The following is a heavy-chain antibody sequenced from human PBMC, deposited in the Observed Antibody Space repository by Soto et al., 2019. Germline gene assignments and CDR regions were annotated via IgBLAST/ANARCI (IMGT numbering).Heavy chain of an antibody. CDR2: INPLPTSGST. D-gene: IGHD6-13*01. CDR3: ARDLAAAAY. V-gene: IGHV1-46*01. J-gene: IGHJ4*02. CDR1: GYIFTNYY. Sequence: QVQLVQSGAAVKKPGASVKVSCKASGYIFTNYYIHWVRQAPGQGLEWMAIINPLPTSGSTNYAQKFQGRVTVTRDTSTSTVYMELSSLRSEDTAIYYCARDLAAAAYWGQGTLVTVSS.